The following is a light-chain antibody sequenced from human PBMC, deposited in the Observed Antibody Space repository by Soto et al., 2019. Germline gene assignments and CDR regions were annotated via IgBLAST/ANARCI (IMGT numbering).Light chain of an antibody. CDR2: AAS. V-gene: IGKV1-17*01. CDR3: LQRDTYS. Sequence: DIQMTQSPSSLSASVGDRVTITCRASQDIRNDLDWYQQKPGKAPKRLIYAASSLQNGAPSRLSGSGSGTEFTLTISSLQPEDFATYYCLQRDTYSVGGGTKVEIK. J-gene: IGKJ4*01. CDR1: QDIRND.